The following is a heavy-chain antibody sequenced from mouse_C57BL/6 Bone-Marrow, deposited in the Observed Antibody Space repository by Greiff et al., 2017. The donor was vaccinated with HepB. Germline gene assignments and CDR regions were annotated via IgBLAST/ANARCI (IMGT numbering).Heavy chain of an antibody. D-gene: IGHD2-4*01. CDR3: ARRGDGGIYYDYDWYFDV. J-gene: IGHJ1*03. Sequence: EVKVEESGGGLVQPGESLKLSCESNEYEFPSHDMSWVRKTPEKRLELVAAINSDGGSTYYPDTMERRFIISRDNTKKTLYLQMSSLRSEDTALYYCARRGDGGIYYDYDWYFDVWGTGTTVTVSS. CDR1: EYEFPSHD. CDR2: INSDGGST. V-gene: IGHV5-2*03.